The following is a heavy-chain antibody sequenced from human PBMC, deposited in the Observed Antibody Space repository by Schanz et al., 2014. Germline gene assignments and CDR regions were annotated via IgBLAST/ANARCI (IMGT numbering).Heavy chain of an antibody. CDR2: IKEDGSVK. CDR3: VSQTGSPNY. CDR1: GFAFNSYG. V-gene: IGHV3-7*01. J-gene: IGHJ4*02. D-gene: IGHD6-13*01. Sequence: EVQLVESGGGLVQPGGSLRLSCLASGFAFNSYGMNWLRQAPGKGLEWVANIKEDGSVKDYVDSVEGRFTISRDNAKRSLFLQMNSLRVEDTAVYFCVSQTGSPNYWGQGTLVTVSS.